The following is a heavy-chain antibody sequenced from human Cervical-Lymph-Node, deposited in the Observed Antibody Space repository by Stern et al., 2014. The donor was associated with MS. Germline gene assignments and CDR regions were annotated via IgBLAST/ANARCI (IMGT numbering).Heavy chain of an antibody. CDR2: ISWNSGSI. Sequence: EVQLLESGGGLVQPGRSLRLSCAASGFTFDDYAMHWVRQAPGKGLEWVSGISWNSGSIGYADSVKGRFTISRDNAKNSLYLQMNSLRAEDTALYYCAKDPYDSSGPHWFDPWGQGTLVTVSS. D-gene: IGHD3-22*01. CDR1: GFTFDDYA. J-gene: IGHJ5*02. CDR3: AKDPYDSSGPHWFDP. V-gene: IGHV3-9*01.